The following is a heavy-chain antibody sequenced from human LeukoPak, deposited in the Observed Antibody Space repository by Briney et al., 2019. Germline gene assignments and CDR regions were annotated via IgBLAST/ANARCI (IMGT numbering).Heavy chain of an antibody. V-gene: IGHV3-21*01. J-gene: IGHJ4*02. Sequence: GGSLRLSCAASGFTFSSYNMNWVRQAPGKGLEWVSSISTSSSYIYYADSVKGRFTISRDNAKNSLYLQMNSLRAEDTAVYYCARVYYYDSSGYSPVLDYWGQGTLVTVSS. CDR3: ARVYYYDSSGYSPVLDY. D-gene: IGHD3-22*01. CDR1: GFTFSSYN. CDR2: ISTSSSYI.